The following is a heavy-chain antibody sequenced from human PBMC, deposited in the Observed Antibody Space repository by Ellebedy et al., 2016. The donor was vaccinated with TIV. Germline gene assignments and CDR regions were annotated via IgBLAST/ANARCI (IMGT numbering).Heavy chain of an antibody. CDR1: GGSISSYY. Sequence: GSLRLXCTVSGGSISSYYWSWIRQPPGKGLEWIGYIYYSGSTNYNPSLKSRVTISVDTSKNQFSLKLSSVTAADTAVYYCARGAGPLDYWGQGTLVTVSS. D-gene: IGHD6-19*01. J-gene: IGHJ4*02. CDR3: ARGAGPLDY. V-gene: IGHV4-59*01. CDR2: IYYSGST.